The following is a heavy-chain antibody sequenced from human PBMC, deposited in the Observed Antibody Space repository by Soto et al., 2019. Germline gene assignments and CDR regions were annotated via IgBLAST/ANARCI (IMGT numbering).Heavy chain of an antibody. CDR3: AEAAATYYCSGGYCYNYYFDS. CDR2: ISYDGSNK. Sequence: QVQLVESGGGVIQPGRSLRLSCAASGFTFSNYDMHWVRQAPGKGLEWVAVISYDGSNKYYADSVRGRFTISRDNSKNTLYLQMNSLRADDTAVYYCAEAAATYYCSGGYCYNYYFDSWGQGTLVTVSS. CDR1: GFTFSNYD. D-gene: IGHD2-15*01. J-gene: IGHJ4*02. V-gene: IGHV3-30*18.